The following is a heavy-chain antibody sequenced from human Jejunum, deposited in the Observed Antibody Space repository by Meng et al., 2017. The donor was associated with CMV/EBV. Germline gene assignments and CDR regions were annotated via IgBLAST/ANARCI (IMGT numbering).Heavy chain of an antibody. Sequence: VQLQESGPGLVKPSQTLSLTCTVAGGFVSSGGYYWTWIRQHPGKGLEWFGHIYYSGSTFYNPSLKRRVIISIGTSKNQFSLNLRSVTAADTAVYYCARVSSGWDYFDYWGQGTLVTVSS. CDR3: ARVSSGWDYFDY. J-gene: IGHJ4*02. CDR2: IYYSGST. CDR1: GGFVSSGGYY. D-gene: IGHD6-19*01. V-gene: IGHV4-31*03.